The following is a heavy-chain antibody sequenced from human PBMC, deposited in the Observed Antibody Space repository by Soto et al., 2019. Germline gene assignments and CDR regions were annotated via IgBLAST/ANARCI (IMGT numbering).Heavy chain of an antibody. CDR2: VYWDNDK. D-gene: IGHD3-16*01. J-gene: IGHJ3*02. V-gene: IGHV2-5*02. Sequence: QITLKESGPPLVKPTQTLTLTCTFSDFSLTSSGVGVGWIRQPPGKALEWLALVYWDNDKRYSPSLKNMLTLTEDISKNQVVLTMTNVDHVYTATYYCAHIMITFGEIMRKDALDIWGQGTMVTISS. CDR1: DFSLTSSGVG. CDR3: AHIMITFGEIMRKDALDI.